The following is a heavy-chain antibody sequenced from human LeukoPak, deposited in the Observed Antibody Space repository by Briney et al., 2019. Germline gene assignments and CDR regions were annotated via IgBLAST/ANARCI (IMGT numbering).Heavy chain of an antibody. Sequence: SETLSLTCAVYGGSFSGYYWSWIRQPPGKGLEWIGEINHSGSTNYNPSLKSRVTISVDTSKNPLSLKLSYVTAADTAVYYCASPDYYDSSGYAFDIWGQGTMVTVSS. CDR2: INHSGST. V-gene: IGHV4-34*01. CDR3: ASPDYYDSSGYAFDI. D-gene: IGHD3-22*01. CDR1: GGSFSGYY. J-gene: IGHJ3*02.